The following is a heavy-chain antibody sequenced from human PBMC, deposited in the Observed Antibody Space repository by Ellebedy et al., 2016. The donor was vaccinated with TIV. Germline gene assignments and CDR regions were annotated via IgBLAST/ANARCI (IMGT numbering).Heavy chain of an antibody. V-gene: IGHV3-23*01. Sequence: GESLKISCAASGLTFSSHAMSWVRQAPGKGLEWVSSITDSGGNTYYADSVKGRFTISRDNSKDTLFLQMNSLRAEDTAIYFCARDPVGVGPAFDFWGQGTMVTVSS. D-gene: IGHD4-23*01. CDR1: GLTFSSHA. CDR2: ITDSGGNT. CDR3: ARDPVGVGPAFDF. J-gene: IGHJ3*01.